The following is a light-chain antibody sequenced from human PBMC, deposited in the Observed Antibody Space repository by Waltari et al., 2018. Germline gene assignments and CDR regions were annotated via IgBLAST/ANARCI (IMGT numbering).Light chain of an antibody. J-gene: IGKJ1*01. V-gene: IGKV2-30*01. CDR1: QSLVDSDGNTY. Sequence: DFVMTQSPLSLPVTLGQPASISCRSSQSLVDSDGNTYLNWFQQRPGQSPRRLIYKVSKRDSGVPDRFSGSGSDTDFTLKISRVEAEDVGVYYCMEGAHWAFGQGTKVEIK. CDR3: MEGAHWA. CDR2: KVS.